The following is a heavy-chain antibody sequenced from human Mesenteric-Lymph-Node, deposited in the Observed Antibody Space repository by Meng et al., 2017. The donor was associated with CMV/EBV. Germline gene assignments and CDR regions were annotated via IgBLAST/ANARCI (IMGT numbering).Heavy chain of an antibody. CDR1: RGSFSGYY. V-gene: IGHV4-34*01. Sequence: SETLSLTCAVYRGSFSGYYWNWVRQSTDKGLEWIGEINDRGSTNYNPSLRSRLTMSVDTSKSQFSLKLYSVTAADTAVYYCARAGERRARGLLRKPRYYYYAMDVWGQGTTVTVSS. CDR3: ARAGERRARGLLRKPRYYYYAMDV. D-gene: IGHD1-26*01. CDR2: INDRGST. J-gene: IGHJ6*02.